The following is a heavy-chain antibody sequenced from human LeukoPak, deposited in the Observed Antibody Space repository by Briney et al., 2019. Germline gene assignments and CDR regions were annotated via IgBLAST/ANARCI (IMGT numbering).Heavy chain of an antibody. CDR2: IYSGGST. Sequence: GGSLRLSCAASGFTVSSNYMSWVRQAPGKGLEWVSVIYSGGSTYYADSVKGRFTISRDNSKNTLYLQMNSLRAEDTAVYYCAGYYYDSSGYYYHFDYWGQGTLVTVSS. D-gene: IGHD3-22*01. J-gene: IGHJ4*02. CDR3: AGYYYDSSGYYYHFDY. V-gene: IGHV3-53*01. CDR1: GFTVSSNY.